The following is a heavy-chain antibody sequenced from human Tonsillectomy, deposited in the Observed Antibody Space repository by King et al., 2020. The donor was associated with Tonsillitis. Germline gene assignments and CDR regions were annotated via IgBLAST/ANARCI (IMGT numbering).Heavy chain of an antibody. V-gene: IGHV4-59*01. J-gene: IGHJ6*03. CDR1: GGSISSYY. CDR3: ARARFGYYMDV. Sequence: VQLQESGPGLVKPSETLSLTCTVSGGSISSYYWSWIRQPPGKGLEWIGYISYSGSTNYNPSLKSRVTISVDTSKNQFSLMLSSVTAADTAVYYCARARFGYYMDVWGKGTTVTVAS. D-gene: IGHD3-10*01. CDR2: ISYSGST.